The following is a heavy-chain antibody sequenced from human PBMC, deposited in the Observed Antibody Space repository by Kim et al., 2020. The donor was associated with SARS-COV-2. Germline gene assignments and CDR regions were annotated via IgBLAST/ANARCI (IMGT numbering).Heavy chain of an antibody. V-gene: IGHV3-23*01. Sequence: GGSLRLSCAASGFTFSNYGMSWVRQAPGKGLEWVSGXSGSGDTTTYADSVKGRXXVSRXXSKNTXXLQXXSLRXEDTXXXYCXXPRPXXYWXXXT. CDR2: XSGSGDTT. CDR1: GFTFSNYG. CDR3: XXPRPXXY. J-gene: IGHJ4*02.